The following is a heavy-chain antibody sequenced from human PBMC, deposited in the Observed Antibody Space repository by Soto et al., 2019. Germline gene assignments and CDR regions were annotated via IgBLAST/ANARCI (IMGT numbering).Heavy chain of an antibody. D-gene: IGHD1-26*01. J-gene: IGHJ4*02. CDR3: AKRPLRDTTFDY. CDR1: GSTFSSYS. CDR2: ISASGGST. Sequence: GGSLRLSCAASGSTFSSYSMNWVRQAPGKGLEWVSGISASGGSTNYADSVKGRFTISRDNSKNTLYLQMNSLRAEDTAVYYCAKRPLRDTTFDYWGQGTLVTVAS. V-gene: IGHV3-23*01.